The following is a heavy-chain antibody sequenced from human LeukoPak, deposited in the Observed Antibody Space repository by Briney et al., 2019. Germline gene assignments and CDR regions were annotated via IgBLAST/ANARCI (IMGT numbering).Heavy chain of an antibody. D-gene: IGHD4-17*01. CDR2: IYNRGST. Sequence: SETLSHTCTVSGDSISSYYWSWIRQPAGKGLEWIGRIYNRGSTNYNPSLKSRVAMSVDTSKNQFSLRLSSVTAADTAVYYCARERFYDYGPFDYWGQGTLVTVSS. CDR1: GDSISSYY. V-gene: IGHV4-4*07. CDR3: ARERFYDYGPFDY. J-gene: IGHJ4*02.